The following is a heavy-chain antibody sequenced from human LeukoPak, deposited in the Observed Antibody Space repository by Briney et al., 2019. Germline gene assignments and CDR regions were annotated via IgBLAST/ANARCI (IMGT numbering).Heavy chain of an antibody. CDR3: AREGRERYGMDV. V-gene: IGHV3-7*01. J-gene: IGHJ6*02. D-gene: IGHD1-14*01. Sequence: PGGSLRLSCAASGFTFSSHWMSWVRQAPGKGLEWVANIKRDGSEKDYVDSVKGRFTISRDDAKTSMYLQMNSLRAEDTAVYYCAREGRERYGMDVWGQGTTVTVSS. CDR2: IKRDGSEK. CDR1: GFTFSSHW.